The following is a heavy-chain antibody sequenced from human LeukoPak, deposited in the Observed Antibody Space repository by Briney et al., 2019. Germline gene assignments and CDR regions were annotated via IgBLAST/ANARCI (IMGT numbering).Heavy chain of an antibody. CDR1: GFTFSSYA. CDR2: ISYDGSNK. J-gene: IGHJ5*02. CDR3: ARGSSSGSYAWFDP. V-gene: IGHV3-30-3*01. Sequence: GRSLRLSCAASGFTFSSYAMHWVRQAPGKGLEWVAVISYDGSNKYYADSVKGRFTISRDNSKNTLYLQMNSLRAEDTAVYYCARGSSSGSYAWFDPWGQGTLVTVSS. D-gene: IGHD1-26*01.